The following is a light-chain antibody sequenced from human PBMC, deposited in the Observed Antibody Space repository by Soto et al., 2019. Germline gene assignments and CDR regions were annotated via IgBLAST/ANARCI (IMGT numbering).Light chain of an antibody. Sequence: QSVLTQPPSVSGAPGQRVTISCTGSSSNIGAGYAVHCYQQLPGTAPMLLVYGNTNRPSGVPDRFSGSKSGTSDSLAITGLQAEDAADYYCQSYDRSLSSDVFGTGTKLTVL. J-gene: IGLJ1*01. CDR1: SSNIGAGYA. CDR2: GNT. V-gene: IGLV1-40*01. CDR3: QSYDRSLSSDV.